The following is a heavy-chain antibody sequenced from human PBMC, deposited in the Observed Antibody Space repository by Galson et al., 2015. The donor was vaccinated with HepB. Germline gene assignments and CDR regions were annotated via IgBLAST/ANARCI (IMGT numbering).Heavy chain of an antibody. J-gene: IGHJ4*02. CDR3: AKDPVATTYYFDY. CDR1: GFTFSSYA. CDR2: ISGSGGST. V-gene: IGHV3-23*01. D-gene: IGHD5-12*01. Sequence: SLRLSCAASGFTFSSYAMSWVRQAPGKGLEWVSAISGSGGSTYYADSVKGRFTISRDNSKNTLYLQMNSLRAEDTAVYYCAKDPVATTYYFDYWGQGTLVTVSS.